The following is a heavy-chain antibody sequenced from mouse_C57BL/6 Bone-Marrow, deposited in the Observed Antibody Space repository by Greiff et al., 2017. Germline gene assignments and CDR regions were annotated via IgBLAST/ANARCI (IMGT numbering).Heavy chain of an antibody. V-gene: IGHV14-4*01. Sequence: VQLQQSGAELVRPGASVKLSCTASGFNIKDDYMHWVKQRPEQGLEWIGWIDPENGDTEYASKFQGKATITADTSSNTAYLQLSSLTSEDTAVYYCTTEEAAQALYYYDYWGQGTTLTVSS. CDR3: TTEEAAQALYYYDY. D-gene: IGHD3-2*02. J-gene: IGHJ2*01. CDR1: GFNIKDDY. CDR2: IDPENGDT.